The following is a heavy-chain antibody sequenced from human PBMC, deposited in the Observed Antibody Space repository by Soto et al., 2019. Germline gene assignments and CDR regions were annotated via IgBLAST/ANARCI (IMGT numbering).Heavy chain of an antibody. Sequence: SETLSLTCTVSGGSISSYYWSWIRQPPGKGLEWIGYIYYSGSTYYNPSLKSRVTISVDTSKNQFSLKLSSVTAADTAVYYCARGRTSGTLFDYWGQGTLVTVSS. CDR1: GGSISSYY. CDR3: ARGRTSGTLFDY. D-gene: IGHD2-2*01. CDR2: IYYSGST. V-gene: IGHV4-59*04. J-gene: IGHJ4*02.